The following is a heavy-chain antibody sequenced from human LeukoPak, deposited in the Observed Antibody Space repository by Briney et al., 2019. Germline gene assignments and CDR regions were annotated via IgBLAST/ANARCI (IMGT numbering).Heavy chain of an antibody. CDR2: ISGGSSYT. V-gene: IGHV3-11*06. Sequence: GGSLRLSCAASGFTFSDYYMTWFRQAPGKGLEWVSYISGGSSYTNFADSVKGRFTISRDNAKNSLYLQMNSLRAEDTAVYYCARTATDAFDIWGQGTMVTVSS. CDR1: GFTFSDYY. D-gene: IGHD2-21*02. CDR3: ARTATDAFDI. J-gene: IGHJ3*02.